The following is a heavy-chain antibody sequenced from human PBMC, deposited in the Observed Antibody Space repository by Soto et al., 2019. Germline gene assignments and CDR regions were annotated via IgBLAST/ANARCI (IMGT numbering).Heavy chain of an antibody. V-gene: IGHV4-30-4*01. CDR1: GGSISSADYY. CDR2: IYYSGST. J-gene: IGHJ6*02. Sequence: SETLSLTCTVSGGSISSADYYWSWVRQPPGRGLEWIGYIYYSGSTFFNPSLKSRVTISKDTSRNQFSLRLNSVTAADTAVYYCARAIVVTIGGMDVWGQGTTVTVSS. CDR3: ARAIVVTIGGMDV. D-gene: IGHD5-12*01.